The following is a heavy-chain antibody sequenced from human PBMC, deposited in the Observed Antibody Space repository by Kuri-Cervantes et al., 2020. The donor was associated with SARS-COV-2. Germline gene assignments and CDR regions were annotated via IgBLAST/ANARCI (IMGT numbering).Heavy chain of an antibody. V-gene: IGHV1-18*01. J-gene: IGHJ5*02. CDR3: ARETTYYDYVWGSYRYGWFDP. CDR2: ISAYNGNT. Sequence: ASVLVSCKASGYTFTSYGISWVRQAPGQGLEWMGWISAYNGNTNYAQKLQGRVTMTTDTSTSTAYMELRSLRSDDTAVYYCARETTYYDYVWGSYRYGWFDPWGQGTLVTVSS. CDR1: GYTFTSYG. D-gene: IGHD3-16*02.